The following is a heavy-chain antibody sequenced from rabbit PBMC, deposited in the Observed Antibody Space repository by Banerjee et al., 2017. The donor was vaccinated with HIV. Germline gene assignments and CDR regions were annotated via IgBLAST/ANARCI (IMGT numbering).Heavy chain of an antibody. Sequence: QSLEESGGDLEKPGASRTLTCTASGFSFSNSYYMCWVRQAPGKGLEWIGCIYTGDGNTYYASWAKGRFTISRASSTTVTLQMTSLTAADTATYFCARDVAGSSYGFNLWGPGTLVTVS. CDR2: IYTGDGNT. J-gene: IGHJ4*01. D-gene: IGHD8-1*01. CDR1: GFSFSNSYY. CDR3: ARDVAGSSYGFNL. V-gene: IGHV1S40*01.